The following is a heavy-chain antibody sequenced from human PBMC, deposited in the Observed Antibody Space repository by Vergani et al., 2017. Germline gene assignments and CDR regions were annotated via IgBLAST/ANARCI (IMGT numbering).Heavy chain of an antibody. CDR1: GFTFSSYG. CDR3: ARDGSGRWLQKGDWYFDL. D-gene: IGHD5-24*01. Sequence: QVQLVESGGGVVQPGRSLRLSCAASGFTFSSYGMHWVRQAPGKGLEWVAVIWYDGSNKYYADSVKGRFTISRDNSKNTLYLQMNSLRAEDTAVYYCARDGSGRWLQKGDWYFDLWGRGTLVTVSS. CDR2: IWYDGSNK. V-gene: IGHV3-33*01. J-gene: IGHJ2*01.